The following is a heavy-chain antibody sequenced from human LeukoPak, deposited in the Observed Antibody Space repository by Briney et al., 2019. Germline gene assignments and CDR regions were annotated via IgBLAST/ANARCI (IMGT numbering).Heavy chain of an antibody. J-gene: IGHJ4*02. V-gene: IGHV1-2*02. CDR2: INPNSGGT. Sequence: GASVKVSCKASGYTFTGYYMHWVRQVPGQGLEWMGWINPNSGGTNYAQKFQGRVTMTRDTSISTAYMELSRLRSDDTAVYYCARSRSHSLYYFDYWGQGTLVTVSS. D-gene: IGHD1-14*01. CDR3: ARSRSHSLYYFDY. CDR1: GYTFTGYY.